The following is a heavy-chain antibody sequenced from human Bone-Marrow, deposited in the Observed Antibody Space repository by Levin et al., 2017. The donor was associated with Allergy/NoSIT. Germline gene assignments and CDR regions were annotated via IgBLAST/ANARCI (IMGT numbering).Heavy chain of an antibody. V-gene: IGHV3-33*01. Sequence: GGSLRLSCAASGFTFSSYGMHWIRQAPGKGLEWVAVIWYDGSNKYYADSVKGRFTISRDNSKNTLYLQMNSLRAEDTAVYYCARDWLSTLPGIAVAGLDYWGQGTLVTVSA. D-gene: IGHD6-19*01. CDR1: GFTFSSYG. CDR3: ARDWLSTLPGIAVAGLDY. J-gene: IGHJ4*02. CDR2: IWYDGSNK.